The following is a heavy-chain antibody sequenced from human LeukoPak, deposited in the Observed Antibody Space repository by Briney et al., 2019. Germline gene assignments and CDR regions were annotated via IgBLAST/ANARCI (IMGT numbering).Heavy chain of an antibody. CDR3: ARATRLGWVKD. CDR2: IYIGGST. Sequence: GGSLRLSCAASGFTVSTNYMSWVRQAPGKGLEWVSVIYIGGSTYYGDSVKGRFAISRDSLKNTLYLQMNSLRAEDTAVYYCARATRLGWVKDWGQGTLVTVSS. J-gene: IGHJ4*02. V-gene: IGHV3-53*01. CDR1: GFTVSTNY. D-gene: IGHD7-27*01.